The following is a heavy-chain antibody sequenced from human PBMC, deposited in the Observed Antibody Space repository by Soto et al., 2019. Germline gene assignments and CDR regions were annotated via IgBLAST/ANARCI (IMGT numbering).Heavy chain of an antibody. V-gene: IGHV1-18*04. J-gene: IGHJ6*01. CDR1: GYTFTSYG. CDR3: ASGPEQWLATYYYYGMDV. D-gene: IGHD6-19*01. Sequence: QVQLVQSGAEVKKPGASVKVSCKASGYTFTSYGISWVRQAPGQGLEWMGWISAYNGNTNYAQKLQGRVTMTTDQSTSTAYMELRSLRSDDTAVYYCASGPEQWLATYYYYGMDVWGQGTTVTVSS. CDR2: ISAYNGNT.